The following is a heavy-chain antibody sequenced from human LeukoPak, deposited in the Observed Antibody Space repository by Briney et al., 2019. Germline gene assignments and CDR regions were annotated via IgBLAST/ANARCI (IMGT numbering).Heavy chain of an antibody. CDR1: GFTFSSYS. V-gene: IGHV3-21*01. CDR3: ARDTPTYDNWFDP. D-gene: IGHD2-21*01. Sequence: GGSLRLSCAASGFTFSSYSMNWVRQAPGKGLEWVSSISSSSSYIYYADSVKGRFTISRDNAKNSLYLQMNSLRAEDTAVYYWARDTPTYDNWFDPWGQGTLVPVSS. J-gene: IGHJ5*02. CDR2: ISSSSSYI.